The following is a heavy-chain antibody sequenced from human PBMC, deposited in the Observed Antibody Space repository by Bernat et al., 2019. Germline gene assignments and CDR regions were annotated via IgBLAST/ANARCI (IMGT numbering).Heavy chain of an antibody. CDR2: ISAYNGNT. V-gene: IGHV1-18*01. D-gene: IGHD6-19*01. CDR3: AGPSSGWDYSVGYFDL. Sequence: QVQLVQSGAEVKKPGASVKVSCKASGYTFTSYGISWVRQAPGQGLEWMGWISAYNGNTNYAQKLQGRVTMTADTSTSTAYMELRSLRSDDTAVDYCAGPSSGWDYSVGYFDLWGRGTLVTVSS. J-gene: IGHJ2*01. CDR1: GYTFTSYG.